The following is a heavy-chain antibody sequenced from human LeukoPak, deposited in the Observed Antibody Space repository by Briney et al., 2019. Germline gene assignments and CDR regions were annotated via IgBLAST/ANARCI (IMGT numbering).Heavy chain of an antibody. V-gene: IGHV3-23*01. D-gene: IGHD6-13*01. CDR3: AKAVAAAPRGGYFAY. CDR2: ISGSGGST. J-gene: IGHJ4*02. Sequence: PGGSLRLSCAASGFTFSSYAMSWVRQAPGKGLEWVSAISGSGGSTYYADSVKGRFTISRDNSKNTLYLQMNSLRAEDTAVYYCAKAVAAAPRGGYFAYWGQGTLVTVPS. CDR1: GFTFSSYA.